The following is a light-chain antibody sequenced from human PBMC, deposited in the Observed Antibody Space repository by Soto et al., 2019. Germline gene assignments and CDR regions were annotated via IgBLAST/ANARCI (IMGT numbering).Light chain of an antibody. CDR3: QKYNSAPLT. CDR2: AAS. V-gene: IGKV1-27*01. Sequence: DIQMTRSPSSLSVSVGDRVAITCRASQGINNHLAWYQQKPGEVPKLLIFAASTLHSGVPSRFSGSVSGTDFTLTISSLQPEDVATYYCQKYNSAPLTFGQGTKLAI. CDR1: QGINNH. J-gene: IGKJ2*01.